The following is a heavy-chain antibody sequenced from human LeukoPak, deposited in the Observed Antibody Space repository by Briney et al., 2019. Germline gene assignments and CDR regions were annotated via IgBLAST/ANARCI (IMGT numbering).Heavy chain of an antibody. CDR2: VHKSGST. CDR1: TDSTTSNW. V-gene: IGHV4-4*02. CDR3: ARDYGGTAMGKFDY. D-gene: IGHD4-23*01. J-gene: IGHJ4*02. Sequence: SETLSLTCAVSTDSTTSNWWSWVRQPPGKGLEWIGEVHKSGSTNYYPSLQSRVTISIDKSKNQIALELTSVTAADTAVYYCARDYGGTAMGKFDYWGQGTLVTVSS.